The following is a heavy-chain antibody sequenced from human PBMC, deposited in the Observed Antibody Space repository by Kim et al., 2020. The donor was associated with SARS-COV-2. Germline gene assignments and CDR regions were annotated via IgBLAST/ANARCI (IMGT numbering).Heavy chain of an antibody. CDR3: ARGRQWLVYWYFDL. V-gene: IGHV3-33*05. CDR2: ISYDGSNK. D-gene: IGHD6-19*01. Sequence: GGSLRLSCAASGFTFSSYGMHWVRQAPGKGLEWVAVISYDGSNKYYADSVKGRFTISRDNSKNTLYLQMNSLRAEDTAVYYCARGRQWLVYWYFDLWGRDTLVTVSS. J-gene: IGHJ2*01. CDR1: GFTFSSYG.